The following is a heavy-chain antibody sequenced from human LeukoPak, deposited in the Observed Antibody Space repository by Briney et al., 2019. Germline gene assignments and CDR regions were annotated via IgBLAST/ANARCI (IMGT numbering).Heavy chain of an antibody. CDR1: GGTFSSYA. CDR2: IIPIFGTA. D-gene: IGHD3-3*01. Sequence: ASVKVSCKASGGTFSSYAISWVRQAPGQGLEWMGGIIPIFGTANYAQKFQGRVTITTDESTSTAYMELSSLRSEDTAVYYCATLTPWSGDDGGDLDYLGPGNPGHRLL. V-gene: IGHV1-69*05. J-gene: IGHJ4*02. CDR3: ATLTPWSGDDGGDLDY.